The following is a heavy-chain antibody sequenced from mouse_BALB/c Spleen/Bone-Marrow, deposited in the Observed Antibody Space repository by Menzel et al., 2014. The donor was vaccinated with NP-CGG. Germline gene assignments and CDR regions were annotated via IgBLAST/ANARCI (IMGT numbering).Heavy chain of an antibody. CDR3: GRGKDGYYSFDY. V-gene: IGHV1-37*01. J-gene: IGHJ2*01. CDR1: GYSFTGYF. Sequence: EAKLMESGPELVKPGASVKISCKASGYSFTGYFMNWVKQSHGKSLEWIGRINPYNGDTFYNQKFKGKATLTVDKSSSTAHMELLSLTSEDSAVYYCGRGKDGYYSFDYWGQGTTLTVSS. CDR2: INPYNGDT. D-gene: IGHD2-3*01.